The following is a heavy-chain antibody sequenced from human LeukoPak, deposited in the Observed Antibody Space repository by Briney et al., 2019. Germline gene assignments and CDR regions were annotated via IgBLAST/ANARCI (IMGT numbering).Heavy chain of an antibody. V-gene: IGHV1-46*01. J-gene: IGHJ4*02. CDR1: GYTFTSYY. CDR3: ATVDRRFLEWLPQSYYFDY. D-gene: IGHD3-3*01. Sequence: ASVKVSCKASGYTFTSYYIHWVRQAPGQGLEWMGIINPSGGSTSYAQKFQGRVTMTSDMSTSTVYMDLSRLRSDDTAVYYCATVDRRFLEWLPQSYYFDYWGQGTLVTVSS. CDR2: INPSGGST.